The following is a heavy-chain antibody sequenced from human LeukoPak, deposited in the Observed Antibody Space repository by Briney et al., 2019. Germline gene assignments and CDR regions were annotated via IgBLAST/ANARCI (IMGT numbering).Heavy chain of an antibody. J-gene: IGHJ6*02. CDR3: ARGIGGGSYYNYWYGRDV. Sequence: GSRSLSCAISGFTFSNYYISWVRHAPGKGLEWVSYISTTRSYTKYADSVKGRFIISRDNSKNTLYLQMNSLRGEDTAVYYCARGIGGGSYYNYWYGRDVWGQGTTVTVSS. D-gene: IGHD1-26*01. CDR2: ISTTRSYT. V-gene: IGHV3-11*06. CDR1: GFTFSNYY.